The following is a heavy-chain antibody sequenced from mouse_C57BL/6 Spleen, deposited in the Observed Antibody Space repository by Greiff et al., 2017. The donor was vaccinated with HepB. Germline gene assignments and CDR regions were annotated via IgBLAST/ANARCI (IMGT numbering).Heavy chain of an antibody. V-gene: IGHV5-17*01. CDR1: GFTFSDYG. CDR3: ARGGYDDYYAMDD. D-gene: IGHD2-2*01. Sequence: EVKLVESGGGLVKPGGSLKLSCAASGFTFSDYGMHWVRQAPEKGLEWVAYISSGSSTIYYADTVKGRFTISRDNAKNTLFLQMTSRRSEDTAMYYCARGGYDDYYAMDDGGQGTSVTVSS. J-gene: IGHJ4*01. CDR2: ISSGSSTI.